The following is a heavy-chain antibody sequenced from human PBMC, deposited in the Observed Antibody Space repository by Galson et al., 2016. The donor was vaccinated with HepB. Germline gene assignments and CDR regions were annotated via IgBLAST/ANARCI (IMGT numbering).Heavy chain of an antibody. CDR3: AHTTSRRRWGFDI. D-gene: IGHD2-2*01. Sequence: PALVKPTQTLTLTCTFSGFSLSIRGMAMAWIRQPPGKAPEWLALIYWDDDKRYSPSLKSRLTITRDTSKNQVVLTMTSMDPVDTATYYCAHTTSRRRWGFDIWGQGTMVTVSS. J-gene: IGHJ3*02. CDR1: GFSLSIRGMA. CDR2: IYWDDDK. V-gene: IGHV2-5*02.